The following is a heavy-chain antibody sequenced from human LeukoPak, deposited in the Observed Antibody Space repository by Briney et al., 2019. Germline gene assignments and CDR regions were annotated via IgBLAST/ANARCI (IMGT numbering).Heavy chain of an antibody. J-gene: IGHJ4*02. D-gene: IGHD4-17*01. V-gene: IGHV3-53*01. Sequence: GGSLRLSCAASGFIFSSDAMSWVRQAPGKGLEWVAVMYSGSSTYYADSVRGRFIISRDNSKNMLYLQMNNLRAEDTAVYYCARGLNGDLDYWGQGTLVTVS. CDR1: GFIFSSDA. CDR2: MYSGSST. CDR3: ARGLNGDLDY.